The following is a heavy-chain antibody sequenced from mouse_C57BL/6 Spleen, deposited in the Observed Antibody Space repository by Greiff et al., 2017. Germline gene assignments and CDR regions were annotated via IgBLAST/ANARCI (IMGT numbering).Heavy chain of an antibody. CDR3: ATGTGDYAMDY. J-gene: IGHJ4*01. CDR2: INPNNGGT. Sequence: EVQLQQSGPELVKPGASVKISCKASGYTFTDYYMNWVKQSHGKSLEWIGDINPNNGGTSYNQKFKGKATLTVDKSSSTAYMELRSLTSEDSAVYYCATGTGDYAMDYWGQGTSVTVSS. D-gene: IGHD3-3*01. CDR1: GYTFTDYY. V-gene: IGHV1-26*01.